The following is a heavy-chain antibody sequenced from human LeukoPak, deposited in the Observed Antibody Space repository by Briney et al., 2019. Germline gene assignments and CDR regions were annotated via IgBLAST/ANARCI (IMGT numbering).Heavy chain of an antibody. CDR2: IRSKGCGGTT. CDR1: GFSFSDYP. J-gene: IGHJ4*02. CDR3: TKGRSSDY. V-gene: IGHV3-49*04. Sequence: PGGSLRLSCTTSGFSFSDYPMNWVRQAPGKGLEWVGFIRSKGCGGTTEYAASVKGRFTISRDDSKSIAYLQMNSLKTEDTAFYYCTKGRSSDYWGQGTLVTVSS. D-gene: IGHD6-6*01.